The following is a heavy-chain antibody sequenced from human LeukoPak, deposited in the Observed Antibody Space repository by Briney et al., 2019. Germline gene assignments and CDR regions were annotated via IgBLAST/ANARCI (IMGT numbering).Heavy chain of an antibody. V-gene: IGHV4-39*07. CDR1: GGPISSSSYY. D-gene: IGHD3-10*01. CDR2: IYYSGST. Sequence: PSETLSLTCTVSGGPISSSSYYWGWIRQPPGKGLEWIGSIYYSGSTYYNPSLKSRVTISVDTSKNQFSLKLSSVTAADTAVYYCARDRGSGVYYYYYGMDVWGQGTTVTVSS. J-gene: IGHJ6*02. CDR3: ARDRGSGVYYYYYGMDV.